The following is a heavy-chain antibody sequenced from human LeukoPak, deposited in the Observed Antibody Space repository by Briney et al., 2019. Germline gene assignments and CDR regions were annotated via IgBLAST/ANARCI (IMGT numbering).Heavy chain of an antibody. CDR3: AWNNWNYHYFDY. CDR2: IYTSGST. CDR1: GGSISSYY. J-gene: IGHJ4*02. Sequence: SETLSLTCTVSGGSISSYYWSWIRQPAGKGLEWIGRIYTSGSTNYNPSLKSRVTMSVATSKNQFSLKVISATAADTAVYYCAWNNWNYHYFDYWGQGTLVTVSS. D-gene: IGHD1-7*01. V-gene: IGHV4-4*07.